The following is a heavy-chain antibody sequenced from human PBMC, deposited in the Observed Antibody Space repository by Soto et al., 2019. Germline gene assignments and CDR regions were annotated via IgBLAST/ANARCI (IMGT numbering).Heavy chain of an antibody. Sequence: GGALRLSCAASGFTFDDYAMHWGRQAPGKGLEGVSGISWNSGSIGYADSVKGRFTISRDNAMNSLYLQRNSLRAEDTALYYCAKDIRFGDYGFDYWGQVTLVTVSS. CDR2: ISWNSGSI. CDR3: AKDIRFGDYGFDY. D-gene: IGHD4-17*01. V-gene: IGHV3-9*01. J-gene: IGHJ4*02. CDR1: GFTFDDYA.